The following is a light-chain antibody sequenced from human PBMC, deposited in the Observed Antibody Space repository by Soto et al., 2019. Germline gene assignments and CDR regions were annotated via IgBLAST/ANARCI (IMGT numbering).Light chain of an antibody. CDR2: STS. J-gene: IGLJ3*02. Sequence: QAVVTQEPSLTVSPGGTVTLTCASSTGAVTSGYYPNWFQQKPGQAPWALIYSTSNKHSWTPARFSGSLLGGKAALTLAGVQPEDEADYYYLLYDGGAQVVFGGGTKLTVL. V-gene: IGLV7-43*01. CDR1: TGAVTSGYY. CDR3: LLYDGGAQVV.